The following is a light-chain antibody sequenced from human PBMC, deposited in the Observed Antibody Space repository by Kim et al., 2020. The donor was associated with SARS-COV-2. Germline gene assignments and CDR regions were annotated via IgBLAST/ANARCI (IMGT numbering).Light chain of an antibody. V-gene: IGLV3-21*02. Sequence: PGQTATITWGGNNGGSKGGHWDRQKQSQAPMLVIYDGSDRRSGIPERFSGSNSGNAATLTITSVEGGDEADYYCQVWDSSSDHPWVFGGGTRLTVL. CDR2: DGS. CDR3: QVWDSSSDHPWV. CDR1: NGGSKG. J-gene: IGLJ3*02.